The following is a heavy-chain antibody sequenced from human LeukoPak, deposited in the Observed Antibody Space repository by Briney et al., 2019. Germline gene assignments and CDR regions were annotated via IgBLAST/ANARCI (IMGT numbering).Heavy chain of an antibody. CDR2: INHSGST. CDR3: ARGGIVGSRTNWFDP. CDR1: GGSFSGYY. D-gene: IGHD1-26*01. V-gene: IGHV4-34*01. Sequence: SETLSLTCAVYGGSFSGYYWSWIRQPPGKGLEWIGEINHSGSTNYNPSLKSRVTISVDTSKNQFSLKLSSVTAADTAVYYCARGGIVGSRTNWFDPWGQGILVTVSS. J-gene: IGHJ5*02.